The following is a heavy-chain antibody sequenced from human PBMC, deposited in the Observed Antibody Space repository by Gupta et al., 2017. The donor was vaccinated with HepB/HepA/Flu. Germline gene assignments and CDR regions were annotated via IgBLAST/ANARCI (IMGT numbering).Heavy chain of an antibody. D-gene: IGHD6-6*01. Sequence: EVQLLESGGGLVQPGGSLRLSCAASGFTFNSYAMSWVRQAPGKGLEWVSTISHSGAITYYADSVKGRSTISRDNSRNTLYLQMNSLRAEDTALDYCAKHDRYSNSANDYWGQGTLVTVSS. V-gene: IGHV3-23*01. CDR3: AKHDRYSNSANDY. CDR1: GFTFNSYA. J-gene: IGHJ4*02. CDR2: ISHSGAIT.